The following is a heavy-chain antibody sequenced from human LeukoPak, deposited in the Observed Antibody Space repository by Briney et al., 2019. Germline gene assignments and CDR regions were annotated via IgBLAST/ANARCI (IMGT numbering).Heavy chain of an antibody. J-gene: IGHJ3*02. D-gene: IGHD4-17*01. CDR2: INPNSGGT. Sequence: ASVKVSCRASGYTFTGYYMHWVRQAPGQGLEWMGWINPNSGGTNYAQKFQGRVTMTRDTSISTAYMELSRLRSDDTAVYYCARVPKTTRGAFDIWGQGTMVTVSS. CDR1: GYTFTGYY. V-gene: IGHV1-2*02. CDR3: ARVPKTTRGAFDI.